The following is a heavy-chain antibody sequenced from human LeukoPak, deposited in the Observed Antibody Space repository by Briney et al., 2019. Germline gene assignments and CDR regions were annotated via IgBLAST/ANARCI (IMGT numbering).Heavy chain of an antibody. D-gene: IGHD3-9*01. J-gene: IGHJ4*02. CDR3: ARDPYNILTGPYFDY. Sequence: GGSLRLSCAASGFTFSSYAMSWVRQAPGKGLVWVSRINSDGRSTNYADSVKGRFTISRDNAKNTVYLQMNSLRAEDTAVYYCARDPYNILTGPYFDYWGQGTLVTVSS. CDR1: GFTFSSYA. V-gene: IGHV3-74*01. CDR2: INSDGRST.